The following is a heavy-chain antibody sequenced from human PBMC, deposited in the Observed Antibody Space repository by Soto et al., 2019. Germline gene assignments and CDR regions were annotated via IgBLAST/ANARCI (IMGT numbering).Heavy chain of an antibody. Sequence: GGSLRLSCTASGFTFSSDWMHWVRQAPGKGLVWVSRINTDGSGTSYADSVKGRFTISRDNAKNMLYLQMNSLRAEDTAVYFCLRDRQGNYHFFDYWGQGYMVPVSA. V-gene: IGHV3-74*01. CDR2: INTDGSGT. CDR1: GFTFSSDW. CDR3: LRDRQGNYHFFDY. D-gene: IGHD3-10*01. J-gene: IGHJ4*02.